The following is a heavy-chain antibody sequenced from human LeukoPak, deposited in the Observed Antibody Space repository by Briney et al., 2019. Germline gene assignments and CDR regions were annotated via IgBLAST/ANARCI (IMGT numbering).Heavy chain of an antibody. CDR3: ATDESNSFFF. V-gene: IGHV3-23*01. Sequence: GGSLRLSCAASGFTFSSYAMSWVRQAPGKGLEWVSAISSSGGSTYYADSVKGRFTISRDNSKNTLYLQMSSLRTEDTAVYYCATDESNSFFFWGQGTLVTVSS. CDR1: GFTFSSYA. J-gene: IGHJ4*02. CDR2: ISSSGGST. D-gene: IGHD2/OR15-2a*01.